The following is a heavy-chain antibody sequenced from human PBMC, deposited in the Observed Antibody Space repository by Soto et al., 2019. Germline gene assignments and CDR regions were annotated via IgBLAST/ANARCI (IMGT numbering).Heavy chain of an antibody. V-gene: IGHV4-39*01. J-gene: IGHJ4*02. Sequence: QLQLQESGPGLVRPSETLPLTCSVTGGSISSSDYYWVWIRLPPGKGLEWIGSILHTGSTYYHPYTEGRVNIAVYTSKNQFSLKLSSVTAANTAVYYCARSAWLLISSYFDSWGQGTLVTVSS. CDR3: ARSAWLLISSYFDS. CDR1: GGSISSSDYY. D-gene: IGHD1-26*01. CDR2: ILHTGST.